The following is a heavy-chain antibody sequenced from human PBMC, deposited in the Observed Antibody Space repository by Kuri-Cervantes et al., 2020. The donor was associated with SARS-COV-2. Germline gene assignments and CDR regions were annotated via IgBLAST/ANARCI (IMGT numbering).Heavy chain of an antibody. CDR2: ISYDGSN. CDR1: GFTFSDYA. Sequence: GESLKTSCVASGFTFSDYALHWVRQAPGKGLEWLAVISYDGSNADSVKGRFTISRDNYRNTLFLQINSLRAEDTAVYYCARETLVVAAGRSIRGGFDSWGQGTLVTVSS. D-gene: IGHD2-2*01. V-gene: IGHV3-30*04. CDR3: ARETLVVAAGRSIRGGFDS. J-gene: IGHJ5*01.